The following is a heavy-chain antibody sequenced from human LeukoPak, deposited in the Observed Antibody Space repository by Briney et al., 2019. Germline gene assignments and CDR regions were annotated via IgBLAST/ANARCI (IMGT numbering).Heavy chain of an antibody. CDR3: AGYSSSWGNWCAP. J-gene: IGHJ5*02. CDR2: IYTSGST. Sequence: SETLSLTCTVSGGSISSYYWSWVRQPAGKGLEWIGRIYTSGSTNYNPSLTSRVTMSVDTSKNHFSLKVSSVTAADTAVFYCAGYSSSWGNWCAPGGEGTLVSLSS. D-gene: IGHD6-13*01. V-gene: IGHV4-4*07. CDR1: GGSISSYY.